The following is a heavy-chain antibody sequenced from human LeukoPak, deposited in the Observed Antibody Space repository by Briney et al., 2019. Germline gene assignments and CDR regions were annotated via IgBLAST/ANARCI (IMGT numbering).Heavy chain of an antibody. D-gene: IGHD3-10*01. Sequence: GGSLRLSCAASGFTFSSYSMSWVRQAPGKGLEWVSSISSSSSYIYYADSVKGRFTISRDNAKNSLYLQMNSLRAEDTAVYYCARVVDYYGSGSYLDWGQGTLVTVSS. CDR1: GFTFSSYS. CDR2: ISSSSSYI. V-gene: IGHV3-21*01. CDR3: ARVVDYYGSGSYLD. J-gene: IGHJ4*02.